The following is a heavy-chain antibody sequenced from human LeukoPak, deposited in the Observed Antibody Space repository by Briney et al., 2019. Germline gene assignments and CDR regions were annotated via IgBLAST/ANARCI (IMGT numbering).Heavy chain of an antibody. Sequence: SETLSLTCTVSGGSISSYYWSWIRQPPGKGLEWIGYIYYSGSTNYNPSLKSRVTISVDTSKNQFSLKLSSVTAADTAVYYCARDPFAGPFRYYDSSSYVPWGQGTLVTVSS. CDR3: ARDPFAGPFRYYDSSSYVP. J-gene: IGHJ5*02. CDR1: GGSISSYY. CDR2: IYYSGST. V-gene: IGHV4-59*01. D-gene: IGHD3-22*01.